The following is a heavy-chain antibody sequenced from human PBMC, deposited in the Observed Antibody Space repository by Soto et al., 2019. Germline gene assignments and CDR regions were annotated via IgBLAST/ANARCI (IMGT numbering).Heavy chain of an antibody. V-gene: IGHV4-34*01. J-gene: IGHJ6*02. D-gene: IGHD6-13*01. CDR1: GGSFIGYY. CDR2: INHSGST. CDR3: ARGGGSSSPTGYGMDV. Sequence: LSLTFAVYGGSFIGYYCSWIRQPPGKGLEWIGEINHSGSTNYNPSLKSRVTISVDTSKNQFSLKLSSVTAADTAVYYCARGGGSSSPTGYGMDVWGQGTTVTVSS.